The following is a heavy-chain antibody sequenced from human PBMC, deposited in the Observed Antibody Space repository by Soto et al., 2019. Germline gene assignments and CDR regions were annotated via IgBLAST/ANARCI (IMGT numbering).Heavy chain of an antibody. CDR1: GDSVSSSNFY. D-gene: IGHD6-19*01. Sequence: SETLSLTCSVSGDSVSSSNFYWGWILHPPGKGLEWIGSVYYSGSTYYNPSLKSRVTMSVDTSKNQFSLKLSSVTAADAAVYYCARHPTFSGWEYYFDYWGQGTLVTVSS. CDR3: ARHPTFSGWEYYFDY. J-gene: IGHJ4*02. V-gene: IGHV4-39*01. CDR2: VYYSGST.